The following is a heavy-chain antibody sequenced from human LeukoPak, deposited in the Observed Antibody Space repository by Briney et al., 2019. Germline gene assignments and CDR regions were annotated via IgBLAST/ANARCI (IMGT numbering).Heavy chain of an antibody. CDR2: ISAYNGNT. Sequence: ASVKVSCKASGYTFTSYGISWVRQAPGQGLEWMGWISAYNGNTNYAQNLQGRVTMTTDPSTSTVHMELRSLRSDDTAVYYCARDGGADFWSGHADYWGQGTLVTVSS. V-gene: IGHV1-18*01. D-gene: IGHD3-3*01. CDR1: GYTFTSYG. J-gene: IGHJ4*02. CDR3: ARDGGADFWSGHADY.